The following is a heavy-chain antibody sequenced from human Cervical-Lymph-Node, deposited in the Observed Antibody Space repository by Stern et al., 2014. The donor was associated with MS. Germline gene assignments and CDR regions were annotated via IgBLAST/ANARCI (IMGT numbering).Heavy chain of an antibody. CDR3: VRDPHTTFTTGYPY. Sequence: VQLLESGAEVKKPGASVKVSCKASGYTFTNYYIHWVRQAHGQRLEWMGVINPGGGSTSYAQKFQGRFSMTRDTPTNTVYMEMRSLRSDDTAVYYCVRDPHTTFTTGYPYWGQGTLVTVSS. CDR2: INPGGGST. D-gene: IGHD4-11*01. CDR1: GYTFTNYY. V-gene: IGHV1-46*01. J-gene: IGHJ4*02.